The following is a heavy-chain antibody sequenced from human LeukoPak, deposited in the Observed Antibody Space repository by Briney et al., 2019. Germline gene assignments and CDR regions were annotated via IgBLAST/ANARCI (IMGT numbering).Heavy chain of an antibody. D-gene: IGHD3-22*01. CDR3: ASYDSSGYQGAFDI. V-gene: IGHV1-8*03. Sequence: GASVKISCKASGYTFTSYDINWVRQATGQGLEWMGWMNPNSGNTGYAQKFQGRVTITRNTSISTAYMELSSLRSEDTAVYYCASYDSSGYQGAFDIWGQGTMVTVSS. J-gene: IGHJ3*02. CDR1: GYTFTSYD. CDR2: MNPNSGNT.